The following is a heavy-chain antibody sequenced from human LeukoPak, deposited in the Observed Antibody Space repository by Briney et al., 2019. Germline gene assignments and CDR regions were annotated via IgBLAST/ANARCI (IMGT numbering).Heavy chain of an antibody. D-gene: IGHD6-19*01. CDR1: GFTFSSYS. J-gene: IGHJ4*02. CDR2: ISSSSSYI. Sequence: PGGSLRLSCAASGFTFSSYSMNWVRQAPGKGLEWVSSISSSSSYIYYADSVKGRFTISRDNSKNTLYLQMNSLRAEDTAVYYCAKGASGWSFDYWGQGTLVTVSS. CDR3: AKGASGWSFDY. V-gene: IGHV3-21*01.